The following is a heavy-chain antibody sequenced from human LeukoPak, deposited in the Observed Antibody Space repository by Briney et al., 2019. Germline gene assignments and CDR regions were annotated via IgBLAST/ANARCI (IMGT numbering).Heavy chain of an antibody. CDR1: GFTVSSNY. V-gene: IGHV3-66*01. D-gene: IGHD2-21*02. CDR3: AREGRCGGDCYYDY. J-gene: IGHJ4*02. CDR2: IYSGGKT. Sequence: PGGSLRLSCAASGFTVSSNYMSWVRQAPGKGLEWVSVIYSGGKTYYADSVKGRFTISRDNSKNTLYLQMNSLRAEDTAVYYCAREGRCGGDCYYDYWGQGTLVTVSS.